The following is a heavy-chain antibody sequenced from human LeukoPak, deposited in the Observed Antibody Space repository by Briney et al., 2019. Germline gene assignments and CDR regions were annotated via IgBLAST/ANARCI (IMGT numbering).Heavy chain of an antibody. V-gene: IGHV3-30*02. D-gene: IGHD2-2*01. CDR1: GFTFSSYG. J-gene: IGHJ4*02. CDR2: IRYDGSNK. CDR3: ARGGGYCSSTSCSAGFDY. Sequence: GGSLRLSCAASGFTFSSYGMHWVRQAPGKGLEWVAFIRYDGSNKYYADSVKGRFTISRDNSKNTLYLQMNSLRAEDTAVYYCARGGGYCSSTSCSAGFDYWGQGTLVTVSS.